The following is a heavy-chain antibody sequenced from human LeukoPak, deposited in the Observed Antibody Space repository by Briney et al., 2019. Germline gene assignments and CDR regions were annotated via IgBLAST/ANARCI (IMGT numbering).Heavy chain of an antibody. J-gene: IGHJ6*04. V-gene: IGHV3-30*04. D-gene: IGHD6-19*01. Sequence: GVSLTLSCAASGFTFSSYAMHWLRQAPGKGLEGVTVISYDGSNKYYAVSEEGRFTISRDNSKNTLYLQMNSLRAEDTAVYYCARENSSVWYNYGMDVCGKGSSVTVYS. CDR2: ISYDGSNK. CDR3: ARENSSVWYNYGMDV. CDR1: GFTFSSYA.